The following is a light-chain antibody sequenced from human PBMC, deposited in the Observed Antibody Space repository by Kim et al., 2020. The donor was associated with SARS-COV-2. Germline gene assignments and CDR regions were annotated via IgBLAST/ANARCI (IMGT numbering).Light chain of an antibody. CDR2: TAS. V-gene: IGKV1-39*01. CDR3: QQIYSAPRT. Sequence: DIQMTQSQSSLSASVGDRVTITCRASQDIHRYLNWYQQKPGKAPKLLIYTASSLQSGVPSRFTGSGSETDFTLTISSLQPEDFATYYCQQIYSAPRTFGQGTKVDIK. CDR1: QDIHRY. J-gene: IGKJ1*01.